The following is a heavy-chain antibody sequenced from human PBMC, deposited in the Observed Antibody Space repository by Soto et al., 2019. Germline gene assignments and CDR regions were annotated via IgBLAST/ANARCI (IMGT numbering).Heavy chain of an antibody. V-gene: IGHV4-34*01. D-gene: IGHD2-15*01. CDR1: GGSFSGYY. Sequence: ETLSLTCAVYGGSFSGYYWSWIRQPPGKGLEWIGEINHSGSTNYNPSLKSRVTISVDTSKNQFSLKLSSVTAADTAVYYCARGLRYCSGGSCYWFDPWGQGTLVTVSS. J-gene: IGHJ5*02. CDR3: ARGLRYCSGGSCYWFDP. CDR2: INHSGST.